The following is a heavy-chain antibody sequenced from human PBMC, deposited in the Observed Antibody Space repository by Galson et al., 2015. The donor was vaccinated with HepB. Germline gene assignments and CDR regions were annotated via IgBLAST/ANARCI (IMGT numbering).Heavy chain of an antibody. V-gene: IGHV3-21*01. D-gene: IGHD3-3*01. CDR3: ARDQGRWSGVTGAFDI. J-gene: IGHJ3*02. Sequence: SLRLSCAASGFTFSSYSMNWVRQAPGKGLEWVSSISSSSSYIYYADSVKGRFTISRDNAKNSLYLQMNSLRAEDTAVYYCARDQGRWSGVTGAFDIWGQGTMVTVSS. CDR1: GFTFSSYS. CDR2: ISSSSSYI.